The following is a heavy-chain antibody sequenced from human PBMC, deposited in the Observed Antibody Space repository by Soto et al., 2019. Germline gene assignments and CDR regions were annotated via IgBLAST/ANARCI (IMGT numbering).Heavy chain of an antibody. V-gene: IGHV1-69*12. CDR2: IIPVFGTP. CDR3: ARERAGGYWITATGPKPFYYGAMDV. Sequence: QVQLVQSGAEVKKPGSSLKVSCKASGGTFTNYAFSWVRQAPGQGLEWMGGIIPVFGTPDYAQKFQGRVTITADEAARTAAMELSSLRSDDTAGYYVARERAGGYWITATGPKPFYYGAMDVWGQGTTVTVSS. CDR1: GGTFTNYA. J-gene: IGHJ6*02. D-gene: IGHD2-15*01.